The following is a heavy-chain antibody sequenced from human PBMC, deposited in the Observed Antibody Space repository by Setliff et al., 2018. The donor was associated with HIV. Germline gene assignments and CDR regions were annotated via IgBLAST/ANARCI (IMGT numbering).Heavy chain of an antibody. D-gene: IGHD6-19*01. J-gene: IGHJ4*02. V-gene: IGHV4-39*01. CDR1: GGPISTDHN. CDR3: ARHRQWHLLPDH. CDR2: IHEKGHT. Sequence: SENLSLTCTVSGGPISTDHNWGWFRQPPGKGLEWIAGIHEKGHTYYNPSLKSRVTILMDTSNKQFSVRLRSVTAADTATYYCARHRQWHLLPDHWGQGVWVTVSS.